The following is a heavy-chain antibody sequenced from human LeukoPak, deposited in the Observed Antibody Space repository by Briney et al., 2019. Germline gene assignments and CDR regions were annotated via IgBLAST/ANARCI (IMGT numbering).Heavy chain of an antibody. Sequence: ASVTVSLKSSGSSFSNSSISWVRLAPGQGLGWMGGNSTYNNNTNYAQKFHDRASITTDTATDTSYMELRSLSCDDTGLYYGARDGFCSGGSCRNVFDIWGEGTMVTVSS. CDR3: ARDGFCSGGSCRNVFDI. CDR1: GSSFSNSS. CDR2: NSTYNNNT. V-gene: IGHV1-18*01. D-gene: IGHD2-15*01. J-gene: IGHJ3*02.